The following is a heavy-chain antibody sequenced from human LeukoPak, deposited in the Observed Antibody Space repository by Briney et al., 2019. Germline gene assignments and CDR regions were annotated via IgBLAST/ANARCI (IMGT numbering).Heavy chain of an antibody. V-gene: IGHV3-53*01. D-gene: IGHD3-22*01. J-gene: IGHJ4*02. CDR2: IYSGGST. Sequence: QPGGSLRLSCAASGFTVSSNYMTWVRQAPGKGLEWVSVIYSGGSTYYADSVKGRFTISRDNSNNTLYLQMNSLRAEDTAVYYCVRAFYYDSSRDYWGQGTLVTVSS. CDR3: VRAFYYDSSRDY. CDR1: GFTVSSNY.